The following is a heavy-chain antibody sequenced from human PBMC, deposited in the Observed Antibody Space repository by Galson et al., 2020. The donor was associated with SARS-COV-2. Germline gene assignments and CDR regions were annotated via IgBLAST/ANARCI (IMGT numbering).Heavy chain of an antibody. Sequence: GESLKISCAASGFTFSSYGMHWVRQAPGKGLEWVAVISYDGSNKYYADSVKGRFTISRDNSKNTLYLQMNSLRAEDTAVYYCARETVTTFGLDYWGQGTLVTVSS. D-gene: IGHD4-17*01. J-gene: IGHJ4*02. CDR1: GFTFSSYG. V-gene: IGHV3-30*03. CDR3: ARETVTTFGLDY. CDR2: ISYDGSNK.